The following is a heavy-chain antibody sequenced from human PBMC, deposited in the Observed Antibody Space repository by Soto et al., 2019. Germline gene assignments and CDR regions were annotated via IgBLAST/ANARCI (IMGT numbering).Heavy chain of an antibody. J-gene: IGHJ4*02. CDR1: GYTFANHG. CDR3: ARDQGGSYYVAIDS. Sequence: QVRLVQSGAEVKKPGASVKVSCKASGYTFANHGISWVRQAPGQGLQWMGWISGYNGNTNYPQKVQGRVTMTTDTPTSTAYMELTSLTSDDTAVYYCARDQGGSYYVAIDSWGQGTLVTVSS. CDR2: ISGYNGNT. V-gene: IGHV1-18*04. D-gene: IGHD1-26*01.